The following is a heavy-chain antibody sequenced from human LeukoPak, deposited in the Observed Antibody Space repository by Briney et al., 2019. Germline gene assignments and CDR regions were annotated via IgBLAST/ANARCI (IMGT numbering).Heavy chain of an antibody. J-gene: IGHJ5*02. D-gene: IGHD6-19*01. V-gene: IGHV4-59*01. Sequence: SETLSLTCTVSGGSISSYYWSWIRQPPGKGLEWIGYIYYSGSTNYNPSLKSRVTISVDTSKNQFSLKLSPVTAADTAVYYCASAQYSSGWRRANWFDPWGQGTLVTVSS. CDR3: ASAQYSSGWRRANWFDP. CDR1: GGSISSYY. CDR2: IYYSGST.